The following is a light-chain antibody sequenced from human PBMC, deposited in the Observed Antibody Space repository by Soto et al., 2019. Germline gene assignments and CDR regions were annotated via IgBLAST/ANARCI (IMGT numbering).Light chain of an antibody. CDR1: SGYSNYK. Sequence: QSVLTHPPSASASLGASVTLTCTLSSGYSNYKVDWYQQRPGKGPRFVMRVGTGGIVGSKGDGIPDRFSGLGSGLNRYLTIKNIQEEDESDYHCGADHGSGSNFVYLVFGGGTKLTVL. V-gene: IGLV9-49*01. CDR2: VGTGGIVG. J-gene: IGLJ2*01. CDR3: GADHGSGSNFVYLV.